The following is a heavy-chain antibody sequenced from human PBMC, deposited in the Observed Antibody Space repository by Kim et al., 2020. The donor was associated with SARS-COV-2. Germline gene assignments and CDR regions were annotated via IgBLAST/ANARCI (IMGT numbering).Heavy chain of an antibody. D-gene: IGHD1-7*01. J-gene: IGHJ4*02. V-gene: IGHV3-23*01. Sequence: YADSVKGRFTISRDNSKNTLYLQMNSLRAEDTAVYYCAKARRYNWNYDYWGQGTLVTVSS. CDR3: AKARRYNWNYDY.